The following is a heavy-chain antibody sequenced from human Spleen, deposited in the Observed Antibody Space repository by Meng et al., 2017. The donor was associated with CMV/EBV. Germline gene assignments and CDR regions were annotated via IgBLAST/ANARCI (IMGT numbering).Heavy chain of an antibody. CDR2: ISAYNGDT. CDR1: GYIFTKYG. V-gene: IGHV1-18*01. J-gene: IGHJ4*02. CDR3: ARVANLNDFFSDGVLNS. D-gene: IGHD1-1*01. Sequence: ASVKVSCKASGYIFTKYGVNWMRQAPGQGPEWMGWISAYNGDTMYAPKVQGRVTMTTDTSTSTAYMELRGLRSDDTAVYYCARVANLNDFFSDGVLNSWGQGTLVTVSS.